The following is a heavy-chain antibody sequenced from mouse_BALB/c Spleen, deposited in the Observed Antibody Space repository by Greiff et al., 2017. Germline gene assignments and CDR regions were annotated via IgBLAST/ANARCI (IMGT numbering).Heavy chain of an antibody. CDR1: GYTFTSYW. V-gene: IGHV1-69*02. J-gene: IGHJ4*01. Sequence: QVPLQQPGAELVKPGASVKLSCKASGYTFTSYWMHWVKQRPGQGLEWIGEIDPSDSYTNYNQKFKGKATLTVDKSSSTAYMQLSSLTAEDSAVYYCARGLLPSDAMDDWGQGTSVTVSS. CDR3: ARGLLPSDAMDD. CDR2: IDPSDSYT. D-gene: IGHD2-3*01.